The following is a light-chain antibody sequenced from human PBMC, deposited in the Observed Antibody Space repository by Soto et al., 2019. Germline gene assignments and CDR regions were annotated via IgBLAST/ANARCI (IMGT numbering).Light chain of an antibody. CDR3: QQYGSSPRT. Sequence: EIVLTQSAGALSLSPGERATLSCRASQSVSSNLAWYQQKPGQAPRLLIYGASSRATGIPDRFSGSGSGTDFTLTISRLEPEDFAVYYCQQYGSSPRTFGQGTKVDI. CDR2: GAS. V-gene: IGKV3-20*01. CDR1: QSVSSN. J-gene: IGKJ1*01.